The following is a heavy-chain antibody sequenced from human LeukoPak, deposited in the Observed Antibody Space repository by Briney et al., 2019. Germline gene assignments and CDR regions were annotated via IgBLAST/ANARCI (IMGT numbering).Heavy chain of an antibody. J-gene: IGHJ5*02. D-gene: IGHD3-10*01. CDR2: MNPNSGNT. CDR3: AKRITMVRGKNWFDP. V-gene: IGHV1-8*01. CDR1: GYTFTSYD. Sequence: ASVKVSCKASGYTFTSYDINWVRQATGQGLEWMGWMNPNSGNTGYAQKFQGRVTMTRNTSISTAYMELSSLRSEDTAVYYCAKRITMVRGKNWFDPWGQGTLVTVSS.